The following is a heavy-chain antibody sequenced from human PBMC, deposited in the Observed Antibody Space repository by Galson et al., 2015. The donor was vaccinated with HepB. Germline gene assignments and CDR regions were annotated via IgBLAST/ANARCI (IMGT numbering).Heavy chain of an antibody. D-gene: IGHD6-13*01. CDR1: GGTYSTYS. CDR2: IIPIFGTA. V-gene: IGHV1-69*06. J-gene: IGHJ1*01. CDR3: ARGFGNSSWYGYLQY. Sequence: SVKVSCKASGGTYSTYSLSWVRQAPGQGLEWMGGIIPIFGTANYAQSFQGRVTIAADKSTSTAYMELRSLTSEDTAVYYCARGFGNSSWYGYLQYWGQGTLVTVSS.